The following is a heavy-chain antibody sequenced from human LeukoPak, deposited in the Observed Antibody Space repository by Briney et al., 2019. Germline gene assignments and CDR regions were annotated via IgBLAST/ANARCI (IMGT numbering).Heavy chain of an antibody. V-gene: IGHV4-59*13. CDR2: IYPSGST. D-gene: IGHD3-9*01. J-gene: IGHJ4*02. CDR1: GASIRGSY. CDR3: ARMARYFDWLLVD. Sequence: SETLSLTCTVSGASIRGSYWSWIRQPPGRTLEWIGYIYPSGSTNYNPSLKGRVTMSVDTSKNQFSLKLSSVTAADTAVYYCARMARYFDWLLVDWGQGTLVTVSS.